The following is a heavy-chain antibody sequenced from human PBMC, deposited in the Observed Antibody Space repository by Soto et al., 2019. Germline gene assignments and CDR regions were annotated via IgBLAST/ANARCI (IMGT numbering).Heavy chain of an antibody. J-gene: IGHJ4*02. CDR3: ARLTWPGEQWLPLHGYFDY. CDR2: IYPGDSDT. CDR1: GYSFTSYW. D-gene: IGHD6-19*01. V-gene: IGHV5-51*01. Sequence: PGESLKISCKGSGYSFTSYWIGWVRQMTGKGLEWMGIIYPGDSDTRYSPSFQGQVTISADKSISTAYLQWSSLKASDTAMYYCARLTWPGEQWLPLHGYFDYWGQGTLVTVSS.